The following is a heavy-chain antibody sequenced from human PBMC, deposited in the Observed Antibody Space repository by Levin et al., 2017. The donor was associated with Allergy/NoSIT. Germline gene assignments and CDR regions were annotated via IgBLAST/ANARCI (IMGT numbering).Heavy chain of an antibody. CDR3: AKNGARYSGYDEGIDY. CDR2: ISYDGSNK. CDR1: GFTFSSYG. J-gene: IGHJ4*02. D-gene: IGHD5-12*01. Sequence: GGSLRLSCAASGFTFSSYGMHWVRQAPGKGLEWVAVISYDGSNKYYADSVKGRFTISRDNSKNTLYLQMNSLRAEDTAVYYCAKNGARYSGYDEGIDYWGQGTLVTVSS. V-gene: IGHV3-30*18.